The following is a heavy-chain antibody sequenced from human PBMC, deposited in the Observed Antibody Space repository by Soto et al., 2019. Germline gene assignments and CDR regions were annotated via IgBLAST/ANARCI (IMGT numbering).Heavy chain of an antibody. Sequence: QVQLVESGGGVVQPGRSLRLSCVVSGFTFSSYGIHWVRQAPGKGLEWVAVISDEGGNKYYADSVKGRFIISRDNSKNPLYLQMNSLGAEDTAVYYCAKGSSGYWYPHLDYWGQGVPVTVSS. CDR1: GFTFSSYG. CDR2: ISDEGGNK. J-gene: IGHJ4*02. V-gene: IGHV3-30*18. CDR3: AKGSSGYWYPHLDY. D-gene: IGHD3-22*01.